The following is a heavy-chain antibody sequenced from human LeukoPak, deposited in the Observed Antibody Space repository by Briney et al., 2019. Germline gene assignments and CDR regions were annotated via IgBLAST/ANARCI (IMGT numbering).Heavy chain of an antibody. J-gene: IGHJ4*02. CDR2: ISWNSGSI. D-gene: IGHD3-22*01. Sequence: PGRSLRLSCAASGFTFDDYAMHWVRQGPGKGLEWVSGISWNSGSIGYADSVKGRFTISRDNAKNSLYLQMNSLRAEDTALYYCARDFSDYYVSPWGQGTQVTVSS. CDR1: GFTFDDYA. CDR3: ARDFSDYYVSP. V-gene: IGHV3-9*01.